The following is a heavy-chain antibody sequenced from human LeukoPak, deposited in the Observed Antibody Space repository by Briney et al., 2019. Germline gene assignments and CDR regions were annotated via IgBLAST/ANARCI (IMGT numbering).Heavy chain of an antibody. D-gene: IGHD2-15*01. CDR2: INQESSEK. Sequence: PGGSLRLSCAASGFRFSSFWMSWVRQAPGKGPEWAANINQESSEKYYVDSVRGRFTISRDNAKNSLSLQMNSLRVEDTAVYYCAREVDRSFGYWGQGNVVTVSS. J-gene: IGHJ4*02. CDR1: GFRFSSFW. V-gene: IGHV3-7*01. CDR3: AREVDRSFGY.